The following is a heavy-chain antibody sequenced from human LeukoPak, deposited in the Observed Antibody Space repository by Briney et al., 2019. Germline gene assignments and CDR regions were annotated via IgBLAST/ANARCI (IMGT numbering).Heavy chain of an antibody. Sequence: PGGPLSLSCSASGFTGSSNNMSWVRPAPGKGREGVSIIYIGGRTYYEDSVKGRFTISRENSKNTLYLQMNSLRAEDTAVYYCARVTGSYYPFDYWGQGTLVTVSS. CDR3: ARVTGSYYPFDY. D-gene: IGHD3-10*01. CDR1: GFTGSSNN. J-gene: IGHJ4*02. CDR2: IYIGGRT. V-gene: IGHV3-53*01.